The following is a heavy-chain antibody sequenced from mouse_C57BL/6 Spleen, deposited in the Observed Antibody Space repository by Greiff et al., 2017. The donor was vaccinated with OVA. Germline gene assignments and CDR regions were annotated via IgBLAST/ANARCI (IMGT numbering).Heavy chain of an antibody. CDR1: GFSLTSYG. Sequence: QVQLKESGPGLVQPSQSLSITCTVSGFSLTSYGVHWVRQPPGKGLEWLGVIWSGGSTDYNAAFISRLSISKDNSKSQVFFKMNSLQADDTAIYYCAKEVTTGNYAMDYWGQGTSVTVSS. J-gene: IGHJ4*01. CDR2: IWSGGST. D-gene: IGHD1-1*01. CDR3: AKEVTTGNYAMDY. V-gene: IGHV2-4*01.